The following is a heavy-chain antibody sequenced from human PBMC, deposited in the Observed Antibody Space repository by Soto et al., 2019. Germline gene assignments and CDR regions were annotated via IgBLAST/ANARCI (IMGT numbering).Heavy chain of an antibody. CDR2: IIDSGISI. CDR1: GFTFSSHA. D-gene: IGHD6-13*01. V-gene: IGHV3-23*01. Sequence: EVQLLESGGGLVQPGGSLRLSCTASGFTFSSHAMTWVRQAPGKGLEWVSGIIDSGISIYYADSVKGRLTISRDNAKNTLYLQIHSLRAEDTAVYYCAKVSSSWYAGFFDLWGQGTLVTVSS. J-gene: IGHJ4*02. CDR3: AKVSSSWYAGFFDL.